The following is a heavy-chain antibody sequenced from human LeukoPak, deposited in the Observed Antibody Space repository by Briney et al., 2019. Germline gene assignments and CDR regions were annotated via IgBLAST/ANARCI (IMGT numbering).Heavy chain of an antibody. CDR3: AREVDAFDI. CDR1: GFTFSSYE. CDR2: ISSSGRTK. V-gene: IGHV3-48*03. Sequence: SGGSLRLSCAASGFTFSSYEMTWVRQAPGKGLEWVSYISSSGRTKYYADSVKGRFTISRDNAKNSLYLQMNSLRAEDTAVYYCAREVDAFDIWGQGTMVTVSS. J-gene: IGHJ3*02.